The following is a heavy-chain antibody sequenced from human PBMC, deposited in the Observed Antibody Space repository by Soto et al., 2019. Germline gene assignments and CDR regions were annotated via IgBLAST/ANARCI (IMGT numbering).Heavy chain of an antibody. CDR3: ARQPLRYSSSWYDGEFEY. CDR2: IYHSGST. CDR1: GGSVSSRSYF. Sequence: SETLSLTCTVSGGSVSSRSYFWGWIRQPPGKGLEWIGSIYHSGSTYYNPSLKSRLTISVDTSKNQFSLKVNSVTAADTGVYYCARQPLRYSSSWYDGEFEYWGQGILVTVSS. J-gene: IGHJ4*02. V-gene: IGHV4-39*01. D-gene: IGHD6-13*01.